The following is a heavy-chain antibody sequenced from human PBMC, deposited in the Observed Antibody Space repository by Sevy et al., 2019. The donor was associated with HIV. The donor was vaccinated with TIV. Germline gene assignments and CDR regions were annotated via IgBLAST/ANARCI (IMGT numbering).Heavy chain of an antibody. CDR3: ARSSSSVAGSYGLDV. CDR1: GFTFSSYP. J-gene: IGHJ6*02. CDR2: ISSDGSYQ. D-gene: IGHD6-19*01. Sequence: GGCLRLSCATSGFTFSSYPMHWVRQAPGKGLEWVAIISSDGSYQYYADSVKGRFTISRDNSKSTVFLHLNSLRGEDTAVYYCARSSSSVAGSYGLDVWGHGTTVTVSS. V-gene: IGHV3-30*04.